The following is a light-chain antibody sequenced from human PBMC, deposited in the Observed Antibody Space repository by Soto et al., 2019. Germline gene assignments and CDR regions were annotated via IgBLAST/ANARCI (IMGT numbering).Light chain of an antibody. CDR1: QRVSSSS. CDR2: GAS. Sequence: EIVLTQSPGTLSLSPGERATLSCRASQRVSSSSLAWYQQKPGQAHRLLIYGASSRATGIPDRFSGSGSGTDFTLTISRLEPEDFAVYYCQQYGSSWTFGQGTKVELK. CDR3: QQYGSSWT. J-gene: IGKJ1*01. V-gene: IGKV3-20*01.